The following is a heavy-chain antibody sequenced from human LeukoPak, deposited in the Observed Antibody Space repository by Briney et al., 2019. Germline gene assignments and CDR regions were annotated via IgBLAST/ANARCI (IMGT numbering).Heavy chain of an antibody. Sequence: PSETLSLTCTVSGGSLSSGSYYWRWIWQPPRKGLEWFGYCSYSGSTNYNPSLKSRLTMSVDRSKNQFSLKLSSVTAADTAVYYCATDRLYRGYSYGFDYWGQGTLVTVSS. CDR2: CSYSGST. CDR3: ATDRLYRGYSYGFDY. D-gene: IGHD5-18*01. J-gene: IGHJ4*02. V-gene: IGHV4-61*01. CDR1: GGSLSSGSYY.